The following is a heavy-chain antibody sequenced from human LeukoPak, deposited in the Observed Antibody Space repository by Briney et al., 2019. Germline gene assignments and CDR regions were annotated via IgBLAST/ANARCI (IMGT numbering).Heavy chain of an antibody. V-gene: IGHV5-51*01. CDR3: ARRHIVATIDAFDI. CDR1: GYRFTSYW. D-gene: IGHD5-12*01. J-gene: IGHJ3*02. CDR2: IYPGDSNT. Sequence: GESLKISCKGSGYRFTSYWIGWVRQMPGKGLEWMGIIYPGDSNTRYSPSFQGQVTISADKSISTAYLQWSSLKASDTAMYYCARRHIVATIDAFDIWGQGTMVTVSS.